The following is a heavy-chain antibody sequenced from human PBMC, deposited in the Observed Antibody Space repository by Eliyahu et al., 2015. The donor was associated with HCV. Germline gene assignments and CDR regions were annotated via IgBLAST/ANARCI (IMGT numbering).Heavy chain of an antibody. CDR2: ISGDGGST. D-gene: IGHD3-16*01. V-gene: IGHV3-43*02. CDR1: GFTFDDYA. CDR3: AKDKVVWGMSRIHPWYYGMDV. J-gene: IGHJ6*02. Sequence: EVQLVESGGGVVQPGGSLRLSCAASGFTFDDYAMXWVRQAPGKGLGWVSLISGDGGSTYYADSVKGRFTISRDNSKNSLYLQMNSLRTEDTALYYCAKDKVVWGMSRIHPWYYGMDVWGQGTTVTVSS.